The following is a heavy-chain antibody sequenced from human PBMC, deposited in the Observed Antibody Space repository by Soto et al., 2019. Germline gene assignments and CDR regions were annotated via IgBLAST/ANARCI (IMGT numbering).Heavy chain of an antibody. D-gene: IGHD4-17*01. CDR1: GVSFSGYN. J-gene: IGHJ6*02. CDR2: ISSGSTTI. Sequence: PGGSLRLSCAASGVSFSGYNMNWVRQAPGKGLEWVSYISSGSTTIYYADSVKGRFTISRDNAKNSLYLQMNSLRDGDTAVYYCARDRATVTNDIEHGDGIDVSGQGTTVTVS. CDR3: ARDRATVTNDIEHGDGIDV. V-gene: IGHV3-48*02.